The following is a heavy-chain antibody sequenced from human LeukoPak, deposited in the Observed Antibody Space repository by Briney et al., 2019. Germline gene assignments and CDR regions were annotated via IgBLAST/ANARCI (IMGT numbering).Heavy chain of an antibody. CDR1: GFTFAEYT. Sequence: GGSLRLSCAASGFTFAEYTMHWVRQAAGKGLEWVSLISWNGARIHYGDSVKGRFTISRDNSKNSLYLQMNSLRTEDTALYYCVKDLVAASENVRGWYPMDYWGQGTLVTVSS. CDR2: ISWNGARI. V-gene: IGHV3-43*01. J-gene: IGHJ4*02. D-gene: IGHD6-19*01. CDR3: VKDLVAASENVRGWYPMDY.